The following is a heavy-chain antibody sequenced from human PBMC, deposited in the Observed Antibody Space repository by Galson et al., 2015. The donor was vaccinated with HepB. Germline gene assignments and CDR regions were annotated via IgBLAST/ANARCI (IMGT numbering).Heavy chain of an antibody. J-gene: IGHJ4*02. CDR3: ARGDKGSSPHY. CDR2: IYYSGST. D-gene: IGHD1-26*01. Sequence: ETLSLTCSVSGGSISSYYWSWIRQPPGKGLEWIGYIYYSGSTTYNPSLKSRVTISVDMSKNQFSLKLRSVTAADTAVYYCARGDKGSSPHYWGQGTLVTVSS. V-gene: IGHV4-59*01. CDR1: GGSISSYY.